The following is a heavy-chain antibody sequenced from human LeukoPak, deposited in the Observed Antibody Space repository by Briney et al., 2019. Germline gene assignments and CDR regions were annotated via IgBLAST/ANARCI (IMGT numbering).Heavy chain of an antibody. V-gene: IGHV3-30-3*01. CDR1: GFTFNTYN. CDR2: ISYDETNT. CDR3: AREYISGWYDY. J-gene: IGHJ4*02. D-gene: IGHD6-19*01. Sequence: PGGSLRLSCAASGFTFNTYNIHWVRQAPVKGLEWVAVISYDETNTFYADSVKGRFTISRDKSKNTPYLQMNSLRAEDTAVYYCAREYISGWYDYWGQGTLVTVSS.